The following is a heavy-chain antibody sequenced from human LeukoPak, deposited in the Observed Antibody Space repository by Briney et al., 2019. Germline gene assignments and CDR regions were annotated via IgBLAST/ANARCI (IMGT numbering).Heavy chain of an antibody. D-gene: IGHD3-10*01. CDR3: ARRRHYYGSGSRIDY. J-gene: IGHJ4*02. CDR2: INHSGST. CDR1: GGSFSGYY. Sequence: SETLSLTCAVYGGSFSGYYWSWIRQPPGKGLEWIGEINHSGSTNYNPSLKSRVTISVDTSKNQFSLRLSSVTAADTAVYYCARRRHYYGSGSRIDYWGQGTLVTVSS. V-gene: IGHV4-34*01.